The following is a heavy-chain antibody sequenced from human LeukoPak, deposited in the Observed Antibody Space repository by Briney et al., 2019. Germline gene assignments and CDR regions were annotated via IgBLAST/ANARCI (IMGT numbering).Heavy chain of an antibody. CDR1: GGSFSGYY. CDR2: INHSGST. D-gene: IGHD3-22*01. J-gene: IGHJ3*02. Sequence: SETLSLTCAVYGGSFSGYYWSWIRQPPGKGLEWIGDINHSGSTNYNPSLKSRVTISVGTSKNQFSLKLSSVTAADTAVYYCARTRPKYYYDSSGYYSHAFDIWGQGTMVTVSS. V-gene: IGHV4-34*01. CDR3: ARTRPKYYYDSSGYYSHAFDI.